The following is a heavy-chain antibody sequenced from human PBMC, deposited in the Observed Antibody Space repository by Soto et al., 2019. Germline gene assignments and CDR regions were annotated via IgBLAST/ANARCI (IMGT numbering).Heavy chain of an antibody. CDR2: ISYDGSNK. CDR1: GFTFSSYG. CDR3: AKGLVRAEQVGNYYGMDV. V-gene: IGHV3-30*18. D-gene: IGHD2-2*01. Sequence: PGGSLRLSCAASGFTFSSYGMYWVRQAPGKGLEWVAVISYDGSNKYYADSVKGRFTISRDNSKNTLYLQMNSLRAEDTAVYYCAKGLVRAEQVGNYYGMDVWGQGTTVTVSS. J-gene: IGHJ6*02.